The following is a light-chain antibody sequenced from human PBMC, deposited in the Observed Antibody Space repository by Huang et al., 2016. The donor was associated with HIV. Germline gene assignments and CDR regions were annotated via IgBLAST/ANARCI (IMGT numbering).Light chain of an antibody. J-gene: IGKJ4*01. CDR2: RVS. Sequence: DAVLTQSPVSLPVTLGQAASISCRSNQSLVDSDGNTYLNWFHQRPGQSPRRLIYRVSSRESGVPDRFSGSGSGTDFTLKISRVEAEDVGTYYCMQVTHWPVTFGGGTKVEIK. CDR1: QSLVDSDGNTY. CDR3: MQVTHWPVT. V-gene: IGKV2-30*01.